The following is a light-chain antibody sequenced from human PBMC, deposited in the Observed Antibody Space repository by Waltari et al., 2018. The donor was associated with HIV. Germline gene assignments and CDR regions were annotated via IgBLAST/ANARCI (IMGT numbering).Light chain of an antibody. V-gene: IGLV2-23*02. J-gene: IGLJ2*01. Sequence: ATLTHPASVSVTPGQSITISCTGTNRDVSGIIYFSWYQQHPSKAPKLMVYDVSKPPSGVSNRFSGSKTGNTASLTVSGLQAEDEADYYCCSYAGSSTVFGGGTKLTVL. CDR2: DVS. CDR3: CSYAGSSTV. CDR1: NRDVSGIIY.